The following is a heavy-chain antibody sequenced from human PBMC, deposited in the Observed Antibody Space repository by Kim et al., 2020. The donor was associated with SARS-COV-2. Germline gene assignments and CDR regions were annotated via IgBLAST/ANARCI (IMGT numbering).Heavy chain of an antibody. V-gene: IGHV1-2*02. CDR3: ARGLRQLAPRGAFDI. CDR1: GYTFTGYY. Sequence: ASVKVSCKASGYTFTGYYMHWVRQAPGQGLEWMGWINPNSGGTNYAQKFQGRVTMTRDTSISTAYMELSRLRSDDTAVYYCARGLRQLAPRGAFDIWGQGTMVTVSS. J-gene: IGHJ3*02. CDR2: INPNSGGT. D-gene: IGHD6-6*01.